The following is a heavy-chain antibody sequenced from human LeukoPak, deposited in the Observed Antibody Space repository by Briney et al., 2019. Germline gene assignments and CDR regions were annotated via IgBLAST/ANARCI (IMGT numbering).Heavy chain of an antibody. Sequence: GGSLRLYCEASGFTFSTYVMSWVRQAPGKGLECVSSISGSGGTTYYADSVKGRFTISRDNSKNTVYLQMSSLTVEDTAIYYCAKEKLRYYDYWGQGALVTVSS. CDR3: AKEKLRYYDY. CDR1: GFTFSTYV. V-gene: IGHV3-23*01. CDR2: ISGSGGTT. J-gene: IGHJ4*02. D-gene: IGHD3-16*01.